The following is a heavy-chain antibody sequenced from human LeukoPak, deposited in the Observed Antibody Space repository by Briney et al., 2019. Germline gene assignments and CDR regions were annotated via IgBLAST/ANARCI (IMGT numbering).Heavy chain of an antibody. CDR1: GYTFTCYY. V-gene: IGHV1-2*02. J-gene: IGHJ4*02. CDR3: ARDRTITMVRGVITQDQFDY. Sequence: GASVKVSCKASGYTFTCYYMHWVRQAPGQGLEWMGWINHNSGGTNYAQKFQGRVTMTRDTSISTAYMELSRLRSDDTAVYYCARDRTITMVRGVITQDQFDYWGQGTLVTVSS. D-gene: IGHD3-10*01. CDR2: INHNSGGT.